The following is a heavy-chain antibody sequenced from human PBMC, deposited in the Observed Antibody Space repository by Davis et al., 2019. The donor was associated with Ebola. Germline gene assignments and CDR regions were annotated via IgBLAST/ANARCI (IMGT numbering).Heavy chain of an antibody. Sequence: PGGSLRLSCAVSGYGFSDLYISWIRQAPGKGLEWISYIGTSVSATYYADSVKGRFTISRDNAKNSVYLQMNSLRVEDTAVYFCARGDYPDSWGQGTLVTVSS. CDR3: ARGDYPDS. CDR1: GYGFSDLY. J-gene: IGHJ4*02. CDR2: IGTSVSAT. V-gene: IGHV3-11*01.